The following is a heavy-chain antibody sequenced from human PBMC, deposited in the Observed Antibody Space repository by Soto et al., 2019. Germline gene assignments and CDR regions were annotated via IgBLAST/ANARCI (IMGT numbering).Heavy chain of an antibody. V-gene: IGHV1-18*01. CDR2: ISAYNGNT. CDR1: GYTFTSYG. D-gene: IGHD2-15*01. CDR3: ARDRGYFSGGSCQRHAFDI. J-gene: IGHJ3*02. Sequence: ASVKVSCKASGYTFTSYGISWVRQAPGQGLEWMGWISAYNGNTNYAQKLQGRVTMTTDTSTSTAYMELRSLRSDDTAVYYCARDRGYFSGGSCQRHAFDICRQGTMVTVSS.